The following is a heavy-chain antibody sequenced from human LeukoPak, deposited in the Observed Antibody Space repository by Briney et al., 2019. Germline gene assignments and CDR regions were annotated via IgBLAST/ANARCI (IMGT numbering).Heavy chain of an antibody. J-gene: IGHJ4*02. Sequence: GGSLRLSCAASGFTFSSYAMNWVRQAPGKGLEWVAVISSDGSNKYYADSVKGRFTISRDNSKNTLYLQMNSLRAEDTAVYYCARDKMGATFDYWGQGTLVTVSS. V-gene: IGHV3-30-3*01. CDR3: ARDKMGATFDY. CDR2: ISSDGSNK. CDR1: GFTFSSYA. D-gene: IGHD1-26*01.